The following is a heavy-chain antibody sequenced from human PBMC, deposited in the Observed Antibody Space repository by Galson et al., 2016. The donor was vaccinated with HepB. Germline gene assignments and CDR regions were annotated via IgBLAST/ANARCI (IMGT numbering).Heavy chain of an antibody. D-gene: IGHD2-8*02. CDR2: TYYNSKWYN. Sequence: CAISGDSVSSNSAAWNWIRQSPSRGLEWLGRTYYNSKWYNDYAASVKSRITINPDTSKNQFSLQLNSVTPEDTAVYCCARLYWGLRAFDIWGQGTMVTVSS. J-gene: IGHJ3*02. CDR3: ARLYWGLRAFDI. V-gene: IGHV6-1*01. CDR1: GDSVSSNSAA.